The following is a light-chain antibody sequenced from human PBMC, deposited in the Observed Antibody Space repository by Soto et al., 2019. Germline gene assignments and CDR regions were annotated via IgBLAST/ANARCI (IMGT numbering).Light chain of an antibody. V-gene: IGLV1-47*02. CDR3: AAWDDSLSALYV. CDR2: SNN. J-gene: IGLJ1*01. Sequence: QSVLTQPPSASGSLGQRVTISCSGSSSNIGSNYVYWYQQLPGTAPKLLIYSNNQRPSGVPDRFSGSKSGTSASLAISGLRSEDEADYYCAAWDDSLSALYVFGTGTKVTVL. CDR1: SSNIGSNY.